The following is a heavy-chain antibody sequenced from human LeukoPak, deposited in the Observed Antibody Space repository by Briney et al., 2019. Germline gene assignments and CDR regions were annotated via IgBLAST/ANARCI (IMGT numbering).Heavy chain of an antibody. Sequence: PGGSLRLSCAASGFTFSGSAMHWVRQASGKGLEWVGRIRSKANSYATAYAASVKGRFTISRDDSKNTAYLQMNSLKTEDTAVYYCTGTVTTVYYYYGMDVWGQGTTVTVSS. CDR1: GFTFSGSA. V-gene: IGHV3-73*01. CDR2: IRSKANSYAT. D-gene: IGHD4-11*01. J-gene: IGHJ6*02. CDR3: TGTVTTVYYYYGMDV.